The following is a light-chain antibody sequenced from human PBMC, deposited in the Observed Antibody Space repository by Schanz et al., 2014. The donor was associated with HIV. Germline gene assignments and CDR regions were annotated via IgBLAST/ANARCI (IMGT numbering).Light chain of an antibody. Sequence: ESVLTQSPATLSVSPGERATLSCRASQGVSSNYLAWYQQNPGQAPRLLIYGASTRATGIADRFSGSGSGADFTLTISSLDREDFAVYYCQKGSTFGQGTRL. V-gene: IGKV3D-20*02. CDR3: QKGST. CDR2: GAS. J-gene: IGKJ5*01. CDR1: QGVSSNY.